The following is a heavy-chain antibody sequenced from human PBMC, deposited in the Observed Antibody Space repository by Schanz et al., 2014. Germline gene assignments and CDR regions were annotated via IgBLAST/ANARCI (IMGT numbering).Heavy chain of an antibody. CDR2: INPNSGGT. CDR1: GYTFAVYY. J-gene: IGHJ6*02. D-gene: IGHD2-15*01. V-gene: IGHV1-2*06. CDR3: ARGVFCTGASCGMDV. Sequence: QVQLVQSGAEVKKPGASVKVSCKASGYTFAVYYIHWVRQAPGQGLEWMGRINPNSGGTIYAQRFQGRVTMTRDLSISTAYMELSRLSSDDTAVYYCARGVFCTGASCGMDVWGQGTTVTVSS.